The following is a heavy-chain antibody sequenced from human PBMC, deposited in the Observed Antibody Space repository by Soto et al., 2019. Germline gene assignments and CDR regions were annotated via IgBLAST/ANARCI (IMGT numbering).Heavy chain of an antibody. CDR2: IYYSGST. CDR1: GGSISSYY. CDR3: ARLTTPDDFWSRYPPYYFDY. V-gene: IGHV4-59*08. Sequence: SETLSLTCTVSGGSISSYYWSWIRQPPGKGLEWIGYIYYSGSTNYNPSLKSRVTISVDTSKNQFSLKLSSVTAADTAVYYCARLTTPDDFWSRYPPYYFDYWGQGTLVTVSS. J-gene: IGHJ4*02. D-gene: IGHD3-3*01.